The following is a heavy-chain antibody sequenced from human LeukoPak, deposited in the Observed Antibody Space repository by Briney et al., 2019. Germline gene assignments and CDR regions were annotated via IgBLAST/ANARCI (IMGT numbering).Heavy chain of an antibody. V-gene: IGHV3-23*01. Sequence: GGSLRLSCAASGFTFSSYAMSWVRQAPGKGLEWVSAISGSGGSTYYADSVKGRFTISRDNSKNTLYLQMNGLRAEDTAVYYCAKDYGSGSYYAFDYWGQGTLVTVSS. J-gene: IGHJ4*02. CDR3: AKDYGSGSYYAFDY. CDR1: GFTFSSYA. D-gene: IGHD3-10*01. CDR2: ISGSGGST.